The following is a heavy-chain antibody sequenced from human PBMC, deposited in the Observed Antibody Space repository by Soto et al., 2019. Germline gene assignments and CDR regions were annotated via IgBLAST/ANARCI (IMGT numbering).Heavy chain of an antibody. J-gene: IGHJ5*02. Sequence: ASETLSLTCSVSGGSISHYYWSWIRQSPGKGLEWIGYAYYSGSTDYNPSLKSRVTMSVDTSKNQVSLKLNSVTTADTAVYYCARDRSTYGGGGTGEVKENWFDPWGPGTLVTVSS. CDR2: AYYSGST. CDR1: GGSISHYY. CDR3: ARDRSTYGGGGTGEVKENWFDP. D-gene: IGHD2-8*01. V-gene: IGHV4-59*01.